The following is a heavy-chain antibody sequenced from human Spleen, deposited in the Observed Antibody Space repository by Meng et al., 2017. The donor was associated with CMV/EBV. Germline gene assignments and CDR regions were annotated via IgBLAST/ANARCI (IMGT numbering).Heavy chain of an antibody. Sequence: RTFINYGVDWVRQAPGQGLQWMGGIIPSCGPPNYAPKCQGRVTITTDGSTSTVYMELRGLKFDDTAVYYCARDRGLGNPDFNWFDPWGQGTLVTVSS. V-gene: IGHV1-69*05. CDR3: ARDRGLGNPDFNWFDP. D-gene: IGHD1-14*01. CDR1: RTFINYG. J-gene: IGHJ5*02. CDR2: IIPSCGPP.